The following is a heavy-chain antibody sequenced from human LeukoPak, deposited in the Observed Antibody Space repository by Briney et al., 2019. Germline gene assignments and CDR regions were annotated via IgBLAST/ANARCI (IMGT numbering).Heavy chain of an antibody. Sequence: ASVKVSCKAFGYTFTSNYMHWVRQAPGQGPEWMGVISPSGGSTTYAQKFQDRLTLTRDMSTSTAYLELSSLRSEDTAVYYCARDNSVRDEAWWFNPWGQGTLVTVSP. CDR2: ISPSGGST. V-gene: IGHV1-46*01. CDR1: GYTFTSNY. CDR3: ARDNSVRDEAWWFNP. D-gene: IGHD5-24*01. J-gene: IGHJ5*02.